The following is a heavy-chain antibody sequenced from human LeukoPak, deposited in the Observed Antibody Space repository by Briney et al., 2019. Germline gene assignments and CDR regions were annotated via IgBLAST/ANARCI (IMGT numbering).Heavy chain of an antibody. CDR2: IYHSGSS. Sequence: PSETLSLTCAVSGYSISSGYYWGWIRQPPRKGLEWIASIYHSGSSYYNPSLKSRVTISVDTSKNQFSLKLSSVTAADTAVHYCARQNVVVPAAILGFDIWGQGTMVTVSS. CDR3: ARQNVVVPAAILGFDI. J-gene: IGHJ3*02. D-gene: IGHD2-2*01. CDR1: GYSISSGYY. V-gene: IGHV4-38-2*01.